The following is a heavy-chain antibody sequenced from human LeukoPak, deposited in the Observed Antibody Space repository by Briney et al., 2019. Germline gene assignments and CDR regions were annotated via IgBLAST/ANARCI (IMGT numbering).Heavy chain of an antibody. CDR1: GFTFADYG. J-gene: IGHJ4*02. D-gene: IGHD1-26*01. CDR3: AKGGKWDVTPFDY. Sequence: GGSLRLSCAASGFTFADYGMNWVRQPPGKGLEWVSGINWNGGSTGYADSVKGRFTISRDNSKNTLYLQMNSLRAEDTAVYYCAKGGKWDVTPFDYWGQGTLVTVSS. CDR2: INWNGGST. V-gene: IGHV3-20*04.